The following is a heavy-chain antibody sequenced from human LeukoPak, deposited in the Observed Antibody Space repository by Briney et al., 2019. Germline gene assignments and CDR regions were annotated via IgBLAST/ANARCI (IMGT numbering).Heavy chain of an antibody. J-gene: IGHJ4*02. CDR2: IYYSGTN. V-gene: IGHV4-39*01. D-gene: IGHD1-14*01. CDR3: ARQGSPESDY. CDR1: GGSISSSNYF. Sequence: SETLSLTCAVSGGSISSSNYFWAWIRQPPGKGLEWIGSIYYSGTNYYNPSIKTRVSISIDTSKNQFSLKLISVTAADTAVYYCARQGSPESDYWGQGTLVTVSS.